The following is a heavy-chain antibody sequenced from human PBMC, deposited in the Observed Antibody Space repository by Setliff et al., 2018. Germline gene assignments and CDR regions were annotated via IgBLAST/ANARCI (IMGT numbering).Heavy chain of an antibody. Sequence: PSETLSLTCTVSGASLSSGSYYWSWIRQSAGKGLEWIGHIYTNGATSYSPSLKSRASISADTSKNVLSLRLSSVTAADTAVYYCARESRSRFGDVLDILASWGQGTLVTVSS. D-gene: IGHD3-10*01. CDR3: ARESRSRFGDVLDILAS. V-gene: IGHV4-61*09. CDR2: IYTNGAT. CDR1: GASLSSGSYY. J-gene: IGHJ4*02.